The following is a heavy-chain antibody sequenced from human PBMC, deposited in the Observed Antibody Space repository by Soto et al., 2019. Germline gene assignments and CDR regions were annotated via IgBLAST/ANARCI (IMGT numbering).Heavy chain of an antibody. CDR1: GGSISSYY. V-gene: IGHV4-59*01. D-gene: IGHD1-1*01. Sequence: SETLSLTCTVSGGSISSYYWSWIRQPPGKGLEWIGYIYYRGSTNYNPYLKSRITITVDTSKNQFSLKLSSVTAADTAVYYCARASLRWRFDYWGQGTLVTVSS. J-gene: IGHJ4*02. CDR3: ARASLRWRFDY. CDR2: IYYRGST.